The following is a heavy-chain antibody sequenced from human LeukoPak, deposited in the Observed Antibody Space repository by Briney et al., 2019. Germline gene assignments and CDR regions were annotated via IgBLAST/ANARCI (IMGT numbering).Heavy chain of an antibody. CDR1: GFSLSSYK. CDR3: ARDEYSSSWTPQYYYYMDV. Sequence: PGGSLRLSCVASGFSLSSYKMNWVRQAPGKGLEWVSKISSSGTTQNYADSVKGRFTISRDNARNSLFLQMNSLTAEDTAVYYCARDEYSSSWTPQYYYYMDVWGKGTTVTISS. D-gene: IGHD6-13*01. CDR2: ISSSGTTQ. V-gene: IGHV3-48*03. J-gene: IGHJ6*03.